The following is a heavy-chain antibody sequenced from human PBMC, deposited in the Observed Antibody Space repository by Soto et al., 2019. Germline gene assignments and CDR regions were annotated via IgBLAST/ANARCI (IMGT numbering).Heavy chain of an antibody. Sequence: GASVKVSCKASGDTFTGHAITWVRQAPAQGLEWLGVITPLLGTANYAPNFQGRVTITADDSATTTFLDLTSLKFDDTAVYYCARHVDSITSVGVVIHYDMDVWGKGTTVTVSS. CDR3: ARHVDSITSVGVVIHYDMDV. CDR1: GDTFTGHA. J-gene: IGHJ6*03. CDR2: ITPLLGTA. V-gene: IGHV1-69*13. D-gene: IGHD3-3*01.